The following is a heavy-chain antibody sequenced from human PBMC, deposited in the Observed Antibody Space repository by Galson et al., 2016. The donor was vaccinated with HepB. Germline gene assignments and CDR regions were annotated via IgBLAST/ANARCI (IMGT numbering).Heavy chain of an antibody. V-gene: IGHV3-23*01. D-gene: IGHD5-18*01. Sequence: SLRLSCAASGFTFSTYAMNWVRQAPGKGLEWVSGISDNGGSTYYADSVKGRFTISRDNSKNTLYLQMSSLRAEDTAVYYCVRGGDTVIGAAFDVWGQGTMVTVSS. CDR3: VRGGDTVIGAAFDV. J-gene: IGHJ3*01. CDR1: GFTFSTYA. CDR2: ISDNGGST.